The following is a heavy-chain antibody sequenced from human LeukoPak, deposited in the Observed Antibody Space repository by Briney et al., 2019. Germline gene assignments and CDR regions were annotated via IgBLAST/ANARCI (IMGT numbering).Heavy chain of an antibody. J-gene: IGHJ3*02. Sequence: GGSLRLSCAASGFTVSSNYMSWVRQAPGKGLEWVSVIYSGGGTDYADSVKGRFTISRDNSKNTMYLQMNSLRAEDTAVYYCARAVGVTAIHNAFDIWGQGTMVTVSS. CDR2: IYSGGGT. CDR3: ARAVGVTAIHNAFDI. V-gene: IGHV3-66*02. D-gene: IGHD2-21*02. CDR1: GFTVSSNY.